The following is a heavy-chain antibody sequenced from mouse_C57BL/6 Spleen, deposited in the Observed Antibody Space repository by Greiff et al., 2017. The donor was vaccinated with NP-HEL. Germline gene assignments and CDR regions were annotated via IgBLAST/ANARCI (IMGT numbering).Heavy chain of an antibody. V-gene: IGHV1-18*01. J-gene: IGHJ4*01. CDR2: INPNNGGT. Sequence: EVQLQESGPELVKPGASVKIPCKASGYTFTDYNMDWVKQSHGKSLEWIGDINPNNGGTIYNQKFKGKATLTVDKSSSTAYMELRSLTSEDTAVYYCARITTPYYYAMDYWGQGTSVTVSS. D-gene: IGHD1-1*01. CDR3: ARITTPYYYAMDY. CDR1: GYTFTDYN.